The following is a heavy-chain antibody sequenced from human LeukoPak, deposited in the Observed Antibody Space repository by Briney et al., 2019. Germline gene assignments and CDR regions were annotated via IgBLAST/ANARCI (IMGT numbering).Heavy chain of an antibody. CDR3: ARDLQLWLSYYYGMDV. CDR2: ISAYNGNT. D-gene: IGHD5-18*01. CDR1: GYTFTSYA. Sequence: GASVKVSCKASGYTFTSYAMHWVRQAPGQRLEWMGWISAYNGNTNYAQKLQGRVTMTTDTSTSTAYMELRSLRSDDTAVYYCARDLQLWLSYYYGMDVWGQGTTVTVSS. V-gene: IGHV1-18*01. J-gene: IGHJ6*02.